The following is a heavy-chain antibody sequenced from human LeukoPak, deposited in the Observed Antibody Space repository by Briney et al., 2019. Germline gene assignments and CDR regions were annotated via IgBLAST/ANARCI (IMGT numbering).Heavy chain of an antibody. CDR3: ATNSGYDSNYYYYYGMDV. CDR1: GGTFSSYA. CDR2: IIPILGIA. Sequence: GSSVKVSCKASGGTFSSYAISWVRQAPGQGLEWMGRIIPILGIANYAQKFQGRVTITADKSTSTAYMELSSLRSEDTAVYYCATNSGYDSNYYYYYGMDVWGQGTTVTVSS. D-gene: IGHD5-12*01. V-gene: IGHV1-69*04. J-gene: IGHJ6*02.